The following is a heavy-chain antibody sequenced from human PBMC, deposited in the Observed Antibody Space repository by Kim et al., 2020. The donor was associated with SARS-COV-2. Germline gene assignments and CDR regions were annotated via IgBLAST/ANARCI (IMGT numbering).Heavy chain of an antibody. CDR3: AVGSIVGAHYYYYMDV. CDR2: IIPILGIA. V-gene: IGHV1-69*04. D-gene: IGHD1-26*01. CDR1: GGTFSSYA. J-gene: IGHJ6*03. Sequence: SVKVSCKASGGTFSSYAISWVRQAPGQGLEWMGRIIPILGIANYAQKFQGRVTITADKSTSTAYMELSSLRSEDTAVYYCAVGSIVGAHYYYYMDVWGKGTTVTVSS.